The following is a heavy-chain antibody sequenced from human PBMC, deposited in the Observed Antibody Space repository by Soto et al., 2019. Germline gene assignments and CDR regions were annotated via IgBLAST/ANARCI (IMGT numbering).Heavy chain of an antibody. CDR2: IKKDGSEE. J-gene: IGHJ4*02. V-gene: IGHV3-7*01. Sequence: GGSMRLSCAASGFAFSSYWMSWVRQAPGKGLEWVANIKKDGSEEYYVDSVKGRFTISRDSAKNSLYLKMNSLRAEDTAVYYCATSSDTGYIFDFWGQGTLVTVSS. D-gene: IGHD6-6*01. CDR1: GFAFSSYW. CDR3: ATSSDTGYIFDF.